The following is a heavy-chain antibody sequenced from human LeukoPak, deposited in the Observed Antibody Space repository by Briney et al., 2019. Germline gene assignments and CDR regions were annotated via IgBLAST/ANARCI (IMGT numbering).Heavy chain of an antibody. Sequence: GGSLRLSCAASGFTFDNAWMSWVRQAPGKGLEWVGRIESKSDGGTTNYAAPVKGRFTISRDDSENTLYLQMNSLKTEDTAVYYCTTPFYSGSGSYYNAFDIWGQGTVVTVSS. D-gene: IGHD3-10*01. CDR3: TTPFYSGSGSYYNAFDI. CDR1: GFTFDNAW. V-gene: IGHV3-15*04. J-gene: IGHJ3*02. CDR2: IESKSDGGTT.